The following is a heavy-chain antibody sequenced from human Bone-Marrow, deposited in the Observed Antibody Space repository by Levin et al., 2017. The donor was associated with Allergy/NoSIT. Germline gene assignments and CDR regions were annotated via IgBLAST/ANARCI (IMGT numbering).Heavy chain of an antibody. J-gene: IGHJ6*02. CDR2: IRSTSNYI. CDR3: ASRIASPGGLDV. V-gene: IGHV3-21*01. D-gene: IGHD1-1*01. Sequence: GGSLRLSCVVSGITSNNYTLTWVRQAPGKGLEWVSSIRSTSNYIHYADSVKGRFTISRDNAKKSLYLQMNSLRVEDTAMYYCASRIASPGGLDVWGQGPTVTVSS. CDR1: GITSNNYT.